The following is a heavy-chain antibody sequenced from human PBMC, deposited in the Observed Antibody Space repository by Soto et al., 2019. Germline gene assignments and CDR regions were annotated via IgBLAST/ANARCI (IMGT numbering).Heavy chain of an antibody. CDR3: ARDPLLWFGEFLTTHDAFDI. Sequence: GGSLRLSCAASGFTFSSYGMHWVRQAPGKGLEWVAVIWYDGSNKYYADSVKGRFTISRDNSKNTLYLQMNSLRAEDTAVYYCARDPLLWFGEFLTTHDAFDIWGQGTMVTVSS. V-gene: IGHV3-33*01. CDR2: IWYDGSNK. D-gene: IGHD3-10*01. CDR1: GFTFSSYG. J-gene: IGHJ3*02.